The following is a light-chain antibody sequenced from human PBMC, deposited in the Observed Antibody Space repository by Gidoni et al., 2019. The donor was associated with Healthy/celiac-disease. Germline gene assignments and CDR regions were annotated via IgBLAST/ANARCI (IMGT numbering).Light chain of an antibody. Sequence: EIVLTQSPGTLSLSPGERATRSCRASQSVSSSHLAWYQQKPGQAPRLLIYGASSRATGIPDRFSGSGSGTDFTLTISRLEPEDFAVYYCQQYGSSSWTFGQGTKVEIK. CDR2: GAS. V-gene: IGKV3-20*01. J-gene: IGKJ1*01. CDR3: QQYGSSSWT. CDR1: QSVSSSH.